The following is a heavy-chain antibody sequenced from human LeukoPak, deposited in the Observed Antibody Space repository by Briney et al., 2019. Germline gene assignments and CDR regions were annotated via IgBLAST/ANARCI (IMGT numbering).Heavy chain of an antibody. D-gene: IGHD1-26*01. CDR1: GFTFSTYG. V-gene: IGHV3-33*06. J-gene: IGHJ4*02. CDR2: IWYDGSNK. Sequence: GGSLRLSCAASGFTFSTYGMHWVRQAPGKGLEWVAVIWYDGSNKYYADSVKGRFTISRDNSQNTLYLQMNSLRVEDTAVYYCAKDTGLVGATRYYFDYWGQGTLVTVSS. CDR3: AKDTGLVGATRYYFDY.